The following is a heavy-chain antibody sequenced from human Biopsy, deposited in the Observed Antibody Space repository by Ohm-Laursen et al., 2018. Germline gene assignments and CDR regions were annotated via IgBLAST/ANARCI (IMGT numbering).Heavy chain of an antibody. D-gene: IGHD1-26*01. CDR2: IIPMFGTA. CDR1: GGIFINYA. V-gene: IGHV1-69*13. J-gene: IGHJ4*02. Sequence: VKISCKASGGIFINYAISWVRQAPGQGLEWMGGIIPMFGTANYAQMFQGRVTISADESTSTSYMELSSLTTEDTAIYYCARGPHSGSHSCFDYWGRGTLVTVSS. CDR3: ARGPHSGSHSCFDY.